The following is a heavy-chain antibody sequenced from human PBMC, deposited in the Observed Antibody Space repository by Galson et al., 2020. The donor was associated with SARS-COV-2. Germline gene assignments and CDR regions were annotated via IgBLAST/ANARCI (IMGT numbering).Heavy chain of an antibody. D-gene: IGHD2-2*01. CDR2: ISGSGGST. Sequence: GGSLRLSCAASGFTFSSYAMSWVRQAPGKGLEWVSAISGSGGSTYYADSVKGRFTISRDNSKNTLYLQMNSLRAEDTAVYYCAKPNEYCSSTSCRHASNYYGSGSDMNWGQGTLVTVSS. CDR3: AKPNEYCSSTSCRHASNYYGSGSDMN. CDR1: GFTFSSYA. J-gene: IGHJ4*02. V-gene: IGHV3-23*01.